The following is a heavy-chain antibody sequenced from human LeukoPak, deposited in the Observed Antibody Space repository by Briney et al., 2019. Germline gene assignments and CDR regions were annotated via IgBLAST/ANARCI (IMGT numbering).Heavy chain of an antibody. CDR1: GFIFSSYW. CDR2: INSDGSDT. V-gene: IGHV3-74*01. CDR3: ARSAGYYGMDV. D-gene: IGHD3-10*01. J-gene: IGHJ6*02. Sequence: GESLRLSCAASGFIFSSYWMHWVRQAPGKGLVWVSRINSDGSDTSYADSVKGRFTISRDNAKNTLYLQMNSLRAEDTAVYYCARSAGYYGMDVWGQGATVTVSS.